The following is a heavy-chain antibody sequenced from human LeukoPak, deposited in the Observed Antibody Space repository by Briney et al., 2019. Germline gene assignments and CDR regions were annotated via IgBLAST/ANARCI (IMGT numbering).Heavy chain of an antibody. V-gene: IGHV4-59*01. CDR2: IYYSGST. J-gene: IGHJ6*03. CDR3: ARGRIVYYYMDV. D-gene: IGHD2/OR15-2a*01. Sequence: SETPSLTCTVSGGSTSSYYWSWIRQPPGKGLEWIGYIYYSGSTNYNPSLKSRVTISVDTSKNQFSLKLSSVTAADTAVYYCARGRIVYYYMDVWGKGTTVTISS. CDR1: GGSTSSYY.